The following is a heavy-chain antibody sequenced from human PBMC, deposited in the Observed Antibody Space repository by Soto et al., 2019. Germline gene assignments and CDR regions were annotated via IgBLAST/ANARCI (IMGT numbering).Heavy chain of an antibody. V-gene: IGHV4-59*08. CDR1: YGYINDYY. Sequence: SEMLSLSYTVAYGYINDYYWRCILQHPGKGLEWIGQIFYTRSTNYNPSLKSRVTISVDRSKNQFSLRLRSVTAADTAVYYCAIAKTTLYNWFDPWGQGTLVTVSS. CDR3: AIAKTTLYNWFDP. CDR2: IFYTRST. J-gene: IGHJ5*02. D-gene: IGHD1-7*01.